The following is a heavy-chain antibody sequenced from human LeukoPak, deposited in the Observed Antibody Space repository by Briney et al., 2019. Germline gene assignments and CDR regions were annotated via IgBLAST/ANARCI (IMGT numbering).Heavy chain of an antibody. D-gene: IGHD1-1*01. Sequence: SENLSLTCTVSGGSISSYYWSWIRQPAGKGLEWIGRIYTSGRTNYNPSLKSRVTMSVDTSKNQFSLMLSSVTAADTAVYYCAGTLTRGYYYYYMDVWGKGTTVTVSS. CDR3: AGTLTRGYYYYYMDV. V-gene: IGHV4-4*07. CDR2: IYTSGRT. CDR1: GGSISSYY. J-gene: IGHJ6*03.